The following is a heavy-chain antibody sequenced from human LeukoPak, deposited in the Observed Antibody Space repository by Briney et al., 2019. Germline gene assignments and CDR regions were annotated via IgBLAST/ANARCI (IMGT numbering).Heavy chain of an antibody. CDR2: INPNSGGT. CDR3: ATSYYDFWSYSSEYFQH. CDR1: GYTFSGYY. D-gene: IGHD3-3*01. J-gene: IGHJ1*01. Sequence: GASVKVSCKASGYTFSGYYMHWVRQAPGQGLEWMGWINPNSGGTEYAQKFQGRVTMTRDTSISTAYMELSRPRSDDTAVYYCATSYYDFWSYSSEYFQHWGQGTLVTVSS. V-gene: IGHV1-2*02.